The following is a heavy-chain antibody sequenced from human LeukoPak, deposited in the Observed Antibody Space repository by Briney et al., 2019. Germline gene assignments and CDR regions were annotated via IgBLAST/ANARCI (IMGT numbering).Heavy chain of an antibody. CDR1: GFTFSSYS. V-gene: IGHV3-48*01. J-gene: IGHJ4*02. D-gene: IGHD6-19*01. CDR3: ARESRYSSGWYDY. CDR2: ISSSSSTI. Sequence: EGSLRLSCAASGFTFSSYSMNWVRQAPGKGLEWVSYISSSSSTIYYADSVKGRFTISRDNAKNSLYLQMNSLRAEDTAVYYCARESRYSSGWYDYWGQGTLVTVSS.